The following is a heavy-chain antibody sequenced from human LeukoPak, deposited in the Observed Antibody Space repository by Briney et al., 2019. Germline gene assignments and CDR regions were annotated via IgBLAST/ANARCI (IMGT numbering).Heavy chain of an antibody. CDR2: INPNSGGT. V-gene: IGHV1-2*02. CDR3: ARDLFTMIVVNPFDY. D-gene: IGHD3-22*01. CDR1: GYTFTGYY. Sequence: ASVKVSCKASGYTFTGYYMHWVRQAPGQGLEWMGWINPNSGGTNYAQKFQGRVTMTRDTSISTAYMELSRLRSDDTAVYYCARDLFTMIVVNPFDYWGQGTLVTVSS. J-gene: IGHJ4*02.